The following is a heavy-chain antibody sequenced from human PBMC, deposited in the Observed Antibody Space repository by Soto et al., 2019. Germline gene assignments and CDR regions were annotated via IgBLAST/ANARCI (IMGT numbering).Heavy chain of an antibody. J-gene: IGHJ4*02. D-gene: IGHD5-12*01. CDR1: GGSISSGGYS. V-gene: IGHV4-30-2*01. CDR3: ARGGGYSGYDADY. CDR2: IYHSGST. Sequence: QLQLQESGSGLVKPSQTLSLTCAVSGGSISSGGYSWSWIRQTPGKGLEWIGYIYHSGSTYDNPSLKSRVTISVDRSKNQFSLKLSSVTAADTAVYYCARGGGYSGYDADYWGQGTLVTVSS.